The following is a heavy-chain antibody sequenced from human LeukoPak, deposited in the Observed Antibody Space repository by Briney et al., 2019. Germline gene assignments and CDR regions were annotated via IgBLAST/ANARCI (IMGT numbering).Heavy chain of an antibody. D-gene: IGHD6-13*01. CDR2: INPNSGGT. V-gene: IGHV1-2*02. Sequence: GASVKVSCKASGYTFTGYYMHWVRQAPGQGLEWMGWINPNSGGTNYAQKFQGRVTMTRDTSISTAYMELSRLRSDDTAVYYCARGKERLYSSSWYLMGDMGDAFDIWGQGTMVTVSS. CDR3: ARGKERLYSSSWYLMGDMGDAFDI. J-gene: IGHJ3*02. CDR1: GYTFTGYY.